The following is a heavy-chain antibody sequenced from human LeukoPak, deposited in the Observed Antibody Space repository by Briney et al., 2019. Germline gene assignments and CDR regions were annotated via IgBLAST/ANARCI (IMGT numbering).Heavy chain of an antibody. V-gene: IGHV3-33*01. CDR2: VWYDESNK. CDR1: TFTFYYND. CDR3: ARVDSSGVFDI. Sequence: PGRSLRLSCAAYTFTFYYNDMLWLRQAPGKGLEWVAVVWYDESNKYYVDSVKGRFTISRDNSKNTLYLQMNSLRVEDTALFYCARVDSSGVFDIWGQGTMVTVSS. D-gene: IGHD3-22*01. J-gene: IGHJ3*02.